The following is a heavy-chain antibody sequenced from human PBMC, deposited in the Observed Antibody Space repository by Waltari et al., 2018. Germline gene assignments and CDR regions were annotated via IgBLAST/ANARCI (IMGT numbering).Heavy chain of an antibody. V-gene: IGHV4-38-2*01. D-gene: IGHD3-22*01. J-gene: IGHJ3*02. CDR1: GYSISSGYY. CDR3: ARIMIVVVIGAFDI. Sequence: QVQLQESGPGLVKPSETLSLTCAVSGYSISSGYYWGWIRQPPGKGLEWIGSIYHSGSTHYNPSLKSRVTISVDTSKNQFSLKLSSVTAADTAVYYCARIMIVVVIGAFDIWGQGAMVTVSS. CDR2: IYHSGST.